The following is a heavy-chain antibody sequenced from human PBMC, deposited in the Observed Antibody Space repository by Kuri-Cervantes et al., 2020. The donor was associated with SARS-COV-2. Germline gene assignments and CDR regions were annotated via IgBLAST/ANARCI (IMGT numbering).Heavy chain of an antibody. CDR3: AREVGSYYDFWSGYYQYYYYYMDV. CDR1: GFIFSNYW. D-gene: IGHD3-3*01. CDR2: IKQDGSEE. Sequence: GESLKISCAASGFIFSNYWMSWVRQAPGKGLEWVANIKQDGSEEFYVDSVRGRFTVSRDNAKNSLYLQMNSLRAEDTAVYYCAREVGSYYDFWSGYYQYYYYYMDVWGKGTTVPSP. J-gene: IGHJ6*03. V-gene: IGHV3-7*01.